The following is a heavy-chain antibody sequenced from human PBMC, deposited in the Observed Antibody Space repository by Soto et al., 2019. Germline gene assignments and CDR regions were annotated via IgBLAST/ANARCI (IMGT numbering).Heavy chain of an antibody. CDR2: ISYDGSNK. Sequence: QVQLVESGGGVVQPGRSLRLSCAASGFTFSSYGMHWVRQAPGKGLEWVAVISYDGSNKYYADSVKGRFTISRDNSKNTLYLQMNRLRGEDTAVYYCAKEDDYGGAYFDYWGQGTLVTVSS. V-gene: IGHV3-30*18. CDR3: AKEDDYGGAYFDY. J-gene: IGHJ4*02. CDR1: GFTFSSYG. D-gene: IGHD4-17*01.